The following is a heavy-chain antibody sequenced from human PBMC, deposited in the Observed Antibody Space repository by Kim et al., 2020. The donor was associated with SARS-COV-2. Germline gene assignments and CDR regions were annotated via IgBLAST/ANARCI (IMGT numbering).Heavy chain of an antibody. Sequence: PSLTGRRTISVDRTKTQFSLKLSSVTAADTAVYYCARGYGSGSPYGMDVWGQGTTVTVSS. CDR3: ARGYGSGSPYGMDV. V-gene: IGHV4-30-2*01. D-gene: IGHD3-10*01. J-gene: IGHJ6*02.